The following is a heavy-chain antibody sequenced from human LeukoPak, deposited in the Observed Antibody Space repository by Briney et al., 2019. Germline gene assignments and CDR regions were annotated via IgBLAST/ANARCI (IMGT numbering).Heavy chain of an antibody. Sequence: GGSLRLSCAASGFTFNNYGMTWVRQAPGKGLEWVSGISGSGGSTYYADSVKGRFTISRDNSKNTLSLQMNSLRAEDTAVYYCARVANYGGNAYYSDYWGQGTLVTVSS. J-gene: IGHJ4*02. CDR3: ARVANYGGNAYYSDY. V-gene: IGHV3-23*01. CDR2: ISGSGGST. CDR1: GFTFNNYG. D-gene: IGHD4-23*01.